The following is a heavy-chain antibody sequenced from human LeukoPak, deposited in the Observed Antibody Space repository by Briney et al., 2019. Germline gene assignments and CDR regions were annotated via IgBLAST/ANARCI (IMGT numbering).Heavy chain of an antibody. V-gene: IGHV3-48*03. CDR1: GFTFSSYE. CDR2: ISSSGSTI. D-gene: IGHD6-13*01. Sequence: AGSLRLSCAASGFTFSSYEMNWVRQAPGKGLEWVSYISSSGSTIYYADSVKGRFTISRDNAKNSLYLQMNSLRAEDTAVYYCARDPRSSSWYYWGQGTLVTVSS. CDR3: ARDPRSSSWYY. J-gene: IGHJ1*01.